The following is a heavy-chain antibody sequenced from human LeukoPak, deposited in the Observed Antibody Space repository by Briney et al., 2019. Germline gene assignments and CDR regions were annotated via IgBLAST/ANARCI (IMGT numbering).Heavy chain of an antibody. CDR2: INADDGNT. CDR3: ARGIVVKPSANWFDP. Sequence: ASVNVSCKTSGYIFTTYAIHWVRQAPERGLEWMGLINADDGNTRYSQRFQGRVTITRDTSANTAYMELSSLRFEDTAVYYCARGIVVKPSANWFDPWGQGTPVTVSS. D-gene: IGHD2-2*01. V-gene: IGHV1-3*01. J-gene: IGHJ5*02. CDR1: GYIFTTYA.